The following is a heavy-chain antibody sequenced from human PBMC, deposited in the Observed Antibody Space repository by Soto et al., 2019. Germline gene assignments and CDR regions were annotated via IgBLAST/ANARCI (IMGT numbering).Heavy chain of an antibody. J-gene: IGHJ4*02. V-gene: IGHV5-10-1*01. CDR3: AIQIYDSDTGPNFQYYFDS. CDR1: GYSFTSYW. Sequence: GESRKIACTGSGYSFTSYWISWVRQMPGKGLECMGRIDPSDSYTNYSPSFQGHVTISADKYISTAYLQWSSLKASDTAMYYCAIQIYDSDTGPNFQYYFDSWGQGTPVNVSS. D-gene: IGHD3-22*01. CDR2: IDPSDSYT.